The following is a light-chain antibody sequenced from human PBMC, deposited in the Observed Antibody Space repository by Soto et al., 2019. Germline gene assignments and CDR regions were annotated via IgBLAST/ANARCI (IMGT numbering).Light chain of an antibody. CDR3: CSYAGSFVV. CDR2: DVS. J-gene: IGLJ2*01. V-gene: IGLV2-11*01. CDR1: SSDVGGYTS. Sequence: QSALTQPRSVSGSPGQSVTISCTGTSSDVGGYTSVSWYQQHPGKAPKLMIFDVSKRPSGVPDRFSGSKSGNTASLTISGLQAEDEGDYYCCSYAGSFVVFGGGTKLTVL.